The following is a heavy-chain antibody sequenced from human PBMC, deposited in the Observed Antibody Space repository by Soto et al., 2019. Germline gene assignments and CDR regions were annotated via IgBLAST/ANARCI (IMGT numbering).Heavy chain of an antibody. CDR1: GGSITSGGYS. Sequence: QVQLQESGPGLVKPSQTLSLTCYVSGGSITSGGYSWTWIRHQPGKALQWIGYIFDSGRAYSNPSLKSRLTISVDTGKNLFSLERRSVTAADTAVYYCARGSVYYRNCDSWAQGALGSVSS. CDR2: IFDSGRA. D-gene: IGHD3-3*01. CDR3: ARGSVYYRNCDS. V-gene: IGHV4-31*02. J-gene: IGHJ4*02.